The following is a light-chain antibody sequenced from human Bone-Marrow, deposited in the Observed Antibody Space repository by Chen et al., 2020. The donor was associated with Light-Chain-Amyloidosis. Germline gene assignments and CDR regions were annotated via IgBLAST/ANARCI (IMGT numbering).Light chain of an antibody. Sequence: SYVLTQPSSVSVAPGQTATLARGGNNIGSSSVRWSQQTPGQTPLLVVYDDDVRPSGVPVRLASSNSGNTAALTISRVEAGDEADYYWQVWDRSSDRPVFGGGTKLTVL. CDR1: NIGSSS. V-gene: IGLV3-21*02. CDR3: QVWDRSSDRPV. CDR2: DDD. J-gene: IGLJ3*02.